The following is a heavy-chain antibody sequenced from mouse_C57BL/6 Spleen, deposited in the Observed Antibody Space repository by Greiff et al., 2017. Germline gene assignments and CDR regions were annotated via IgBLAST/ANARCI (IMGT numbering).Heavy chain of an antibody. J-gene: IGHJ2*01. CDR3: ARNGDYARPYFDY. CDR1: GYTFTSYW. V-gene: IGHV1-7*01. D-gene: IGHD2-4*01. CDR2: INPSSGYT. Sequence: QVHVKQSGAELAKPGASVKLSCKASGYTFTSYWMHWVKQRPGQGLEWIGYINPSSGYTKYNQKFKDKATLTADKSSSTAYMQLSSLTYEDSAVYYCARNGDYARPYFDYWGQGTTLTVSS.